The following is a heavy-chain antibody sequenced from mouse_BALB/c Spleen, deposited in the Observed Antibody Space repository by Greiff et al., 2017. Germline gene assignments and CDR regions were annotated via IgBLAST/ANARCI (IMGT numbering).Heavy chain of an antibody. CDR3: ARAPYGNYPFAY. CDR1: GFTFSDYY. CDR2: ISDGGSYT. D-gene: IGHD2-10*02. Sequence: EVKLVESGGGLVKPGGSLRLSCAASGFTFSDYYMYWVRQTPEKRLEWVATISDGGSYTYYPDSVKGRFTISRDNAKNNLYLQMSSLKSEDTAMYYCARAPYGNYPFAYWGQGTLVTVSA. J-gene: IGHJ3*01. V-gene: IGHV5-4*02.